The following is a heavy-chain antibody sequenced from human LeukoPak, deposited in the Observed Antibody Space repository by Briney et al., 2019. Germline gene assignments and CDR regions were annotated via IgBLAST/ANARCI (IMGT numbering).Heavy chain of an antibody. Sequence: GGSLRLSCAASGFTFSDFYISWIRQAPGKGLEWVSYISGSGNTIYYDDSEKGRFTISRDNAKNSLYLQMSSLRAEDTAVYYCARTNYNWDSNPHAMDVWGPGTKVTVSS. D-gene: IGHD1-7*01. CDR2: ISGSGNTI. CDR1: GFTFSDFY. CDR3: ARTNYNWDSNPHAMDV. V-gene: IGHV3-11*01. J-gene: IGHJ6*02.